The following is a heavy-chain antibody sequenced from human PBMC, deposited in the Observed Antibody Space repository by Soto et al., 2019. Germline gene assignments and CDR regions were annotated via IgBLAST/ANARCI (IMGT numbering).Heavy chain of an antibody. Sequence: EVQLLESGGGFVQPGGSLRLSCVGSGFTFINYAMNWVRQTPGKGLEWVSTISGGGDRAFDADTVKGRFTISRDNSKNTVNLQMNSLRADDTAVYYCARKVLGSTSRPDWWYFDLWGRGTLVTVSS. CDR3: ARKVLGSTSRPDWWYFDL. CDR1: GFTFINYA. J-gene: IGHJ2*01. V-gene: IGHV3-23*01. D-gene: IGHD2-2*01. CDR2: ISGGGDRA.